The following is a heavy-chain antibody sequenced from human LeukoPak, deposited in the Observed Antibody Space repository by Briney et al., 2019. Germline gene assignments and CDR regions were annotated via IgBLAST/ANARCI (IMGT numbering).Heavy chain of an antibody. D-gene: IGHD5-12*01. V-gene: IGHV4-59*01. J-gene: IGHJ4*02. CDR1: GGSISSYY. Sequence: PSETLSLTCTVSGGSISSYYWSWIRQPPGKGREWIGYIYYSGSTNYNPSLKSRVTISVATSKNPFSMKLSSVTAADTAVYYCARGLLNSGLPTFDYRGQGTLVTVSS. CDR2: IYYSGST. CDR3: ARGLLNSGLPTFDY.